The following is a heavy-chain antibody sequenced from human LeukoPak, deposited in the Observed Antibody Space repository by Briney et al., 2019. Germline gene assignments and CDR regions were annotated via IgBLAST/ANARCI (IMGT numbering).Heavy chain of an antibody. J-gene: IGHJ4*02. Sequence: SETLSLTCAVYGGSFSGYYWSWIRQPPGKGLEWIGEINHSGSTNYNPSLKSRVTISVDTSKNQFSLKLSSVTAADTAVYYCARSTGSTMFIDYWGQGTLVTVSS. CDR2: INHSGST. V-gene: IGHV4-34*01. CDR3: ARSTGSTMFIDY. CDR1: GGSFSGYY. D-gene: IGHD3-10*02.